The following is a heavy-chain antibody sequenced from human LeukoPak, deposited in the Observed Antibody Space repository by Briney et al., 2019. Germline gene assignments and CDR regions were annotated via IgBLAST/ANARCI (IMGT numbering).Heavy chain of an antibody. D-gene: IGHD3-10*01. CDR3: ARRDRNYYGSGSYYNLFDY. V-gene: IGHV4-34*01. CDR2: INHSGST. J-gene: IGHJ4*02. CDR1: GGSFSGYY. Sequence: SETLSLTCAVYGGSFSGYYWSWIRQPPGKGLEWIGEINHSGSTNYNPSLKSRVTISVDTSKNQFSLKLSSVTAADTAVYYRARRDRNYYGSGSYYNLFDYWGQGTLVTVSS.